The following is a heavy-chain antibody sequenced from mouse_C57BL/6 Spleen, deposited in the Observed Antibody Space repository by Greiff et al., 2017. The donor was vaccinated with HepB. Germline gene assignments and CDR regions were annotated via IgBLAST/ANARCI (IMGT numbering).Heavy chain of an antibody. CDR3: ASSYGYDAMDY. Sequence: EVQLVESGGGLVQPGGSLSLSCAASGFTFTDYYMSWVRQPPGKALEWLGFIRNKANGYTTEYSASVKGRFTISRDNSQSILYLQMNALRAEDSATYYCASSYGYDAMDYWGQGTSVTVSS. CDR1: GFTFTDYY. CDR2: IRNKANGYTT. V-gene: IGHV7-3*01. D-gene: IGHD1-1*02. J-gene: IGHJ4*01.